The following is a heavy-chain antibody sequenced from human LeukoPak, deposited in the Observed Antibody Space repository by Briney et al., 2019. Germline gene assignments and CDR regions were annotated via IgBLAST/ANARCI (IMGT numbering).Heavy chain of an antibody. CDR1: GYTFTSYD. Sequence: ASVKVSCKASGYTFTSYDINWVRQATGQGLEWMGWMNPNSGNTGYAQKFQGRVTMSRNTSISTAYMELSSLRSEDTAVYYCARGRRITIFGVVETPDAFDIWGQGTMVTVSS. V-gene: IGHV1-8*01. D-gene: IGHD3-3*01. CDR3: ARGRRITIFGVVETPDAFDI. J-gene: IGHJ3*02. CDR2: MNPNSGNT.